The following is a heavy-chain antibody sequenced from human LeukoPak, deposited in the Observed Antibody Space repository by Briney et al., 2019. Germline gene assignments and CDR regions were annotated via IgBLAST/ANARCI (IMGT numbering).Heavy chain of an antibody. CDR2: ISWDGGST. CDR1: GFTFDDYT. D-gene: IGHD1-1*01. CDR3: ANDLTTRGPTRPYYFDY. Sequence: PGGSLRLSCAASGFTFDDYTMHWVRQAPGKGLEWVSLISWDGGSTYYADSVKGRFTISRDNSKNTLYLQMNSLRAEDTAVYYCANDLTTRGPTRPYYFDYWGQGTLVTVSS. V-gene: IGHV3-43*01. J-gene: IGHJ4*02.